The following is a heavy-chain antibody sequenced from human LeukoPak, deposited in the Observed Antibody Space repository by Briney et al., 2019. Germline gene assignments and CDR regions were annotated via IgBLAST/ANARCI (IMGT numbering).Heavy chain of an antibody. D-gene: IGHD3-10*01. CDR3: ARGVPNYYGSGSYYFDY. V-gene: IGHV1-18*01. J-gene: IGHJ4*02. CDR2: ISAYNGNT. Sequence: ASVKVSCKASGYTFTSYGISWVRQAPGQGLEWMGWISAYNGNTNYAQKLQGRVTMTTDTSTSTAYMELRSPRSDDTAVYYCARGVPNYYGSGSYYFDYWGQGTLVTVSS. CDR1: GYTFTSYG.